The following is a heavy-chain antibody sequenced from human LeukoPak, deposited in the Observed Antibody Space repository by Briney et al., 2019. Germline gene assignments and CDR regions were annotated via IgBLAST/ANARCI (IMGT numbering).Heavy chain of an antibody. V-gene: IGHV3-23*01. Sequence: GGSLRLSCAASGAAFSRYGMKWVRQAAGAGLEYISGISRSGDITHYADSVKGRFTISRDNVKNTLYLQMNSLRAEDTALYYCATEGFYFWGPGTQVTVSS. CDR3: ATEGFYF. CDR2: ISRSGDIT. CDR1: GAAFSRYG. J-gene: IGHJ4*02.